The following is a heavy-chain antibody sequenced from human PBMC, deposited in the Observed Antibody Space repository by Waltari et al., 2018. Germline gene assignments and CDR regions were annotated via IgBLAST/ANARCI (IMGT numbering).Heavy chain of an antibody. V-gene: IGHV3-30*01. J-gene: IGHJ4*02. CDR1: GFTFSTYA. Sequence: VDLVESGGGLVQPGMSLRLSCVVSGFTFSTYAMHWVRQAPGKGLEWVAVTSYDGSVKYYADSVKGRFSISRDNSKNTLYLQMNSLRAEDTAVYFCARGRQWLVLNPFDYWGQGTLVTVAS. CDR3: ARGRQWLVLNPFDY. D-gene: IGHD6-19*01. CDR2: TSYDGSVK.